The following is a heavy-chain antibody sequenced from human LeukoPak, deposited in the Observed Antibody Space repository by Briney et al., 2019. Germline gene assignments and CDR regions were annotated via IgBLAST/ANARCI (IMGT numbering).Heavy chain of an antibody. Sequence: GGSLRLSCAASGFTFSSYAMSWVRQAPGKGLEWVPVIYTGETTYYADSVKGRFTISRDNSKNTLYLQMDGLRVEDTAVYYCAKVGAVAAVENWGQGTLVTVSS. CDR2: IYTGETT. CDR3: AKVGAVAAVEN. V-gene: IGHV3-23*03. CDR1: GFTFSSYA. J-gene: IGHJ4*02. D-gene: IGHD6-19*01.